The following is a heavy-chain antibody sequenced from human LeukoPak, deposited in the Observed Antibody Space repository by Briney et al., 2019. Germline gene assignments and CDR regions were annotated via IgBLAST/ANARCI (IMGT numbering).Heavy chain of an antibody. V-gene: IGHV1-69*13. CDR1: GGTFSSYA. D-gene: IGHD3-22*01. CDR2: IIPIFGTA. J-gene: IGHJ3*02. Sequence: SVKVSCKASGGTFSSYAISWVRQAPGQGLEWMGGIIPIFGTANYAQKFQGRVTITANESTSTAYMELSSLRSDDTAVYYCARDRRYDSSGYYHDAFDIWGQGTMVTVSS. CDR3: ARDRRYDSSGYYHDAFDI.